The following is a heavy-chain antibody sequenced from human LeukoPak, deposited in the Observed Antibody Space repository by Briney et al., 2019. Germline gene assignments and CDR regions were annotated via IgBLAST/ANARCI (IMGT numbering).Heavy chain of an antibody. CDR3: ARDDYGDYYFDY. V-gene: IGHV4-39*07. D-gene: IGHD4-17*01. J-gene: IGHJ4*02. CDR1: GGSISSSSYY. CDR2: IYYSGST. Sequence: SETLSLPCTVSGGSISSSSYYWGWIRQPPGKGLEWIGSIYYSGSTYYNPSLKSRVTISVDTSKNQFSLKLSSVTAADTAVYYCARDDYGDYYFDYWGQGTLVTVSS.